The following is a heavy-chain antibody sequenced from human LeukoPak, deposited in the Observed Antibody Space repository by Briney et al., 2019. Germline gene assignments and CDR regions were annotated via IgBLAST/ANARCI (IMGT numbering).Heavy chain of an antibody. CDR3: ASSEATTTPPPYGMNV. CDR2: IHHSGST. V-gene: IGHV4-31*03. Sequence: PSETLSLTCTVSGGSLSTGGYYWNWIRQHPGKGLEWIGYIHHSGSTFCNPSLKSRATISVDTSKNQFSLNLSSVTAADTAVYYCASSEATTTPPPYGMNVWGQGTTVTVSS. CDR1: GGSLSTGGYY. D-gene: IGHD5-12*01. J-gene: IGHJ6*02.